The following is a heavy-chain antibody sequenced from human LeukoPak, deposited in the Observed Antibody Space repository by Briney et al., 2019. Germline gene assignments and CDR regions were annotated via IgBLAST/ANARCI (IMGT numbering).Heavy chain of an antibody. D-gene: IGHD2-2*01. V-gene: IGHV3-48*04. Sequence: GGSLRLSCAASGFNFNNYNMNWVRQAPGKGLEWVSYISSSGSTIYYADSVKGRFTISRDNAKNSLYLQMNSLRTEDTSVYYCAPHCSSASCPDYWGQGTLVTVSS. CDR3: APHCSSASCPDY. CDR1: GFNFNNYN. J-gene: IGHJ4*02. CDR2: ISSSGSTI.